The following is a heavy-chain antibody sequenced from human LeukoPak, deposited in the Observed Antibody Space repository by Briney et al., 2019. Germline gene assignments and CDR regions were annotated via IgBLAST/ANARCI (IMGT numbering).Heavy chain of an antibody. CDR2: IKQDGSEK. D-gene: IGHD4-17*01. CDR3: ARGYYGDYTFDY. J-gene: IGHJ4*02. Sequence: GGSLRLSCAASGFTFSTYWMTWVRQAPGKGLEWVANIKQDGSEKYYVDSVKGRFTISRDNAKNSLYLQMNSLRAEDTAVYYCARGYYGDYTFDYWGQGTLVTVSS. CDR1: GFTFSTYW. V-gene: IGHV3-7*04.